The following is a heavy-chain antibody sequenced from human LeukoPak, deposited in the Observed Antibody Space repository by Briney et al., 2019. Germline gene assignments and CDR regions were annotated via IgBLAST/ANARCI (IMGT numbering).Heavy chain of an antibody. V-gene: IGHV4-34*01. CDR1: GGSFSGYY. D-gene: IGHD4-11*01. CDR3: ASLNSNRRNY. CDR2: INHSGST. J-gene: IGHJ4*02. Sequence: ASETLSLTCAVYGGSFSGYYWSWIRQPPGKGLEWIGEINHSGSTNYNPSLKSRVTISVDTSKNQFSLKLSSVTAADTAVYYCASLNSNRRNYWGQGTLVTVSS.